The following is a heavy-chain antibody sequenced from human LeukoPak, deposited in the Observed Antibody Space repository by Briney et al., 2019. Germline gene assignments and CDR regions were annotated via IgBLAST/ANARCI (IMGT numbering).Heavy chain of an antibody. CDR2: IKSDGSNS. J-gene: IGHJ4*02. CDR3: VGVRGRSSTGGDC. D-gene: IGHD1-14*01. V-gene: IGHV3-74*01. Sequence: GGSLRLSCAASGFTFSTYWMHWVRQAPGTGLVWVSRIKSDGSNSNYADCVKGRFTISRDNAKNTLYLQMNSLRAEDTAVYHRVGVRGRSSTGGDCWGQGTLVTVSS. CDR1: GFTFSTYW.